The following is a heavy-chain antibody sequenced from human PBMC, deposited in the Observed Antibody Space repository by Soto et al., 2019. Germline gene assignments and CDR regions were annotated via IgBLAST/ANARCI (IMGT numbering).Heavy chain of an antibody. Sequence: SETLSLTCTVSGGSISSGGYYWSWIRQHPGKGLEWIGYTYYSGTTYYTPSLKSRLTMSMDRANDHFSLNLTSVTAADTAVYFCARGHYYYGMDVWGQGITVTVSS. CDR1: GGSISSGGYY. CDR3: ARGHYYYGMDV. V-gene: IGHV4-31*03. CDR2: TYYSGTT. J-gene: IGHJ6*02.